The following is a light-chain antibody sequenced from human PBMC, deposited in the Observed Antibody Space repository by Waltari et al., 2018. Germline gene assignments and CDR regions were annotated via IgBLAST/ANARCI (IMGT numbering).Light chain of an antibody. Sequence: EIVMTQSPATLSVSPGERATISCSASQSVSSNLAWYQQKPGQAPSLLIYGASTRATGFPARFSGSGSGTEFTLTISSLQSEDFAVYYCQQYNNWPPELTFGGGTKVEIK. CDR2: GAS. CDR3: QQYNNWPPELT. CDR1: QSVSSN. J-gene: IGKJ4*01. V-gene: IGKV3-15*01.